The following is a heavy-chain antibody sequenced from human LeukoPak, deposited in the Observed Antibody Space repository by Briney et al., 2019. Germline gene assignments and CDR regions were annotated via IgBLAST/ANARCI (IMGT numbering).Heavy chain of an antibody. CDR1: GFTFSNAW. CDR2: IKSKTDGGTT. D-gene: IGHD1-1*01. V-gene: IGHV3-15*01. J-gene: IGHJ4*02. CDR3: TTESRYNWNDGEFDY. Sequence: GGSLRLSCAASGFTFSNAWMSWVRQAPGKGLEWVGRIKSKTDGGTTDYAAHVKGRFTISRDDSKNTLYLQMNSLKTEDTAVYYCTTESRYNWNDGEFDYWGQGTLVTVSS.